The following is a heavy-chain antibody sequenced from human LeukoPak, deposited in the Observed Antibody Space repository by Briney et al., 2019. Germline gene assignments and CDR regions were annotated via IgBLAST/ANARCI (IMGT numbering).Heavy chain of an antibody. D-gene: IGHD6-19*01. CDR3: AMKGYSSGWYYFDY. CDR2: IYYSGST. J-gene: IGHJ4*02. Sequence: SETLSLTCTVSGGSISGYYWSWIRQPPGKGLEWIGYIYYSGSTNYNPSLKSRVTISVDTSKNQFSLKLSSVTAADTAVYYCAMKGYSSGWYYFDYWGQGTLVTVSS. CDR1: GGSISGYY. V-gene: IGHV4-59*01.